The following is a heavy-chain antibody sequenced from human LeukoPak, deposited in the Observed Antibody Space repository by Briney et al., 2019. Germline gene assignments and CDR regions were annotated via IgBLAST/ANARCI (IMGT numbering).Heavy chain of an antibody. D-gene: IGHD3-22*01. V-gene: IGHV3-21*01. CDR2: ISSSSYI. CDR1: GFTFSSYS. CDR3: ARGRMETYYYDSSGYSTADY. J-gene: IGHJ4*02. Sequence: PGGSLRLSCAASGFTFSSYSMNWVRQAPGKGLECVSSISSSSYIYYADSVKGRFTISRDNAKNSLYLQMNSLRAEDTAVYYCARGRMETYYYDSSGYSTADYWGQGTLVTVSS.